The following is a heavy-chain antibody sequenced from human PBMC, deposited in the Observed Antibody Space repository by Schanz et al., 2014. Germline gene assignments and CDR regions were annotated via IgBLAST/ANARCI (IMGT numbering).Heavy chain of an antibody. CDR1: GYTFTTSG. D-gene: IGHD6-13*01. CDR3: AKEGTSSWNVH. V-gene: IGHV1-18*01. Sequence: QVQLVQSGAEVKKPGASVKVSCKASGYTFTTSGINWVQQAPGQGLEWMGWISGNNGKTIYAQRFQGRVTMTTDTSTSTAYMEMRSLTSDDTAVFYCAKEGTSSWNVHWGQGTLVTVSS. CDR2: ISGNNGKT. J-gene: IGHJ4*02.